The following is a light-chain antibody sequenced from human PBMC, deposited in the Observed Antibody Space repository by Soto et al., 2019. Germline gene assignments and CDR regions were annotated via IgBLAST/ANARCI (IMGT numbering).Light chain of an antibody. CDR2: SNN. CDR1: SSNIGSNA. J-gene: IGLJ1*01. V-gene: IGLV1-44*01. Sequence: QSVLTQPPSASGTPGQRVTISCSGGSSNIGSNAVNWYRQLPGTAPKLLIHSNNQRPSGVPDRFSGSTSGTSASLAISGTQSEDESDYYCAAWDDSLNGYVFGTGTKLTVL. CDR3: AAWDDSLNGYV.